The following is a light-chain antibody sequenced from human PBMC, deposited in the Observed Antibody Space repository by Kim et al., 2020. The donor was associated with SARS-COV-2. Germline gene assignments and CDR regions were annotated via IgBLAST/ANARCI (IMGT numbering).Light chain of an antibody. Sequence: RATINCKSSQSVLYSSNNKNYLAWYQQKPGQPPKLLFYWASTRESGVPNRFSGSESGTDFTLTISTLQAEDVAVYFCQQYYTTPWTFGQGTKVDIK. V-gene: IGKV4-1*01. CDR3: QQYYTTPWT. CDR1: QSVLYSSNNKNY. CDR2: WAS. J-gene: IGKJ1*01.